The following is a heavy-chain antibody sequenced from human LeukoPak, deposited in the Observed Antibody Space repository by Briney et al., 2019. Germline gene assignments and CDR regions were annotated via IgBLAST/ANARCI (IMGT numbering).Heavy chain of an antibody. CDR1: GFTFSSYW. J-gene: IGHJ6*03. Sequence: PGGSLRLSCAASGFTFSSYWMSWVRQAPGKGLEWVANIKQDGSEKYYVDSVKGRFTISRDNAKSSLYLQMNSLRVEDTAVYYCARGQERGELLGFSSDYYYYMDVWGKGTTVTVSS. CDR2: IKQDGSEK. CDR3: ARGQERGELLGFSSDYYYYMDV. D-gene: IGHD1-26*01. V-gene: IGHV3-7*01.